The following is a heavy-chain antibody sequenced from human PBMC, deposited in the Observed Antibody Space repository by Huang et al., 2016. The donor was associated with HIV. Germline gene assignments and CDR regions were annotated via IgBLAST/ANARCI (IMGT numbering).Heavy chain of an antibody. CDR2: VSAEGNIK. V-gene: IGHV3-30*18. Sequence: QVQLVESGGAVVQPGRSLRLSCTASGFPFNNYGMHWVRQAPGKGLGWVAVVSAEGNIKKYVDSVKGRFTISRDKTQNMLYLQINNLRGEDTALYHCAKASRGGFELDFWGQGTLVTVSS. J-gene: IGHJ4*02. D-gene: IGHD5-12*01. CDR3: AKASRGGFELDF. CDR1: GFPFNNYG.